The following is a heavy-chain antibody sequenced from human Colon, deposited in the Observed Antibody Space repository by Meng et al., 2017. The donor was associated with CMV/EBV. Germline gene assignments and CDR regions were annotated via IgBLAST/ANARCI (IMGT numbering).Heavy chain of an antibody. Sequence: QLQLQESGPGLVKPSESLSLPCTVSGGSISSSTYYWGWIRQTPGKGLEWIGNIYYSGYTYYTPSLKSRLTISVDTSKNQFSLKLTSVTAADTAVYYCATDYGDYYFDRWGQGTLVTVSS. CDR2: IYYSGYT. D-gene: IGHD4-17*01. CDR3: ATDYGDYYFDR. CDR1: GGSISSSTYY. J-gene: IGHJ4*02. V-gene: IGHV4-39*07.